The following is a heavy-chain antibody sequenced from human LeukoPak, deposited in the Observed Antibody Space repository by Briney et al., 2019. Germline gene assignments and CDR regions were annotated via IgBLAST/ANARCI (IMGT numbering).Heavy chain of an antibody. V-gene: IGHV4-39*01. CDR2: IYYSGST. D-gene: IGHD1-1*01. CDR3: ARQLVEDDAFDI. CDR1: GGSISSSSYC. Sequence: PSETLSLTCTVSGGSISSSSYCWGWIRQPPGKGLEWIGSIYYSGSTYYNPSLKSRVTISVDTSKNQFSLKLSSVTAADTAVYYCARQLVEDDAFDIWGQGTMVTVSS. J-gene: IGHJ3*02.